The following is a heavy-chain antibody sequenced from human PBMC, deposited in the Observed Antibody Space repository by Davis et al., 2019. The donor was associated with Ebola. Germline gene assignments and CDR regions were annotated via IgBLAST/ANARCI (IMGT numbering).Heavy chain of an antibody. Sequence: ETLSLTCAVYGGSFSGYYWSWIRQPPGKGLEWIGEINHSGSTNYNPSLKSRVTISVDTSKNQFSLKLSSVTAADTAVYYCARFSAPPGWFDPWGQGTLVTVSS. CDR1: GGSFSGYY. D-gene: IGHD1-14*01. J-gene: IGHJ5*02. V-gene: IGHV4-34*01. CDR3: ARFSAPPGWFDP. CDR2: INHSGST.